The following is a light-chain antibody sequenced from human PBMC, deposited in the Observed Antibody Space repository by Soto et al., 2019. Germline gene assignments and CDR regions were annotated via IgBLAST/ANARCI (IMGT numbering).Light chain of an antibody. CDR3: SSYTSSSLYV. J-gene: IGLJ1*01. Sequence: QSVLTQSPSASGSPGQSVTISCTGTSSDVGGHNYVSWYQHHLGKAPKLMIYEVSNRPSGVSNRFSGSKSGNTASLTISGLQAEDEADYYCSSYTSSSLYVFGTGTKLTVL. CDR1: SSDVGGHNY. V-gene: IGLV2-14*01. CDR2: EVS.